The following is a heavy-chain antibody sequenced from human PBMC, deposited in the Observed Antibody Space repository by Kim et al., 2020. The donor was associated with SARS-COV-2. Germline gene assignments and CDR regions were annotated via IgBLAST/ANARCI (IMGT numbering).Heavy chain of an antibody. D-gene: IGHD3-9*01. V-gene: IGHV1-3*01. Sequence: ASVKVSCKASGYTFTSYAMHWVRQAPGQRLEWMGWINAGNGNTKYSQKFQGRVTITRDTSASTAYMELSSLRSEDTAVYYCARDFRYYDILTGYYNSEYYFDYWGQGTLVTVSS. CDR3: ARDFRYYDILTGYYNSEYYFDY. CDR1: GYTFTSYA. CDR2: INAGNGNT. J-gene: IGHJ4*02.